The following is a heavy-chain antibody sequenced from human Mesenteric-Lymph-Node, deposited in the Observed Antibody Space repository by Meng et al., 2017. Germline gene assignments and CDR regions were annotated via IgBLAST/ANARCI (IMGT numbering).Heavy chain of an antibody. V-gene: IGHV4-38-2*01. J-gene: IGHJ1*01. CDR2: IYHSGST. CDR1: GYSISSGYY. D-gene: IGHD3-22*01. Sequence: GSLRLSCAVSGYSISSGYYWGWIRQPPGKGLEWIGSIYHSGSTYYNPSLKSRVTISVDTSKNQFSLKLSSVTAADTAVYYCARARYYYDSSGYYPYFVYFQHWGQGTLVTVSS. CDR3: ARARYYYDSSGYYPYFVYFQH.